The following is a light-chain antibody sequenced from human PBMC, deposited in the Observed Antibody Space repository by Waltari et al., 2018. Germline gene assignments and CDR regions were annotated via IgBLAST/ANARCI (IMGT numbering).Light chain of an antibody. V-gene: IGLV2-23*03. J-gene: IGLJ2*01. CDR3: FSYAGSSTFV. CDR2: EGS. CDR1: SSDGGRCNI. Sequence: SALTQPAPVSGSPGTSITISCTGTSSDGGRCNIVSSYLQHPGKAPTLMPYEGSKRPSGLSNRFSGSQSGDTAALTISGRQAEDAADYYCFSYAGSSTFVSGGGTQLTVL.